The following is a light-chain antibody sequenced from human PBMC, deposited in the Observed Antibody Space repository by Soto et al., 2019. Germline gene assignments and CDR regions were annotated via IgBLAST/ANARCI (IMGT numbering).Light chain of an antibody. CDR3: QQRSNCIT. J-gene: IGKJ5*01. CDR1: QSVSSY. Sequence: EIVLTQSPATLSLSPGERATLSCRASQSVSSYLAWYQQKPGQAPRLLIYDASNRATGIPARFSGSGSGTDFTLTISSLEPEDFAVYYYQQRSNCITFCPGTRLEIK. V-gene: IGKV3-11*01. CDR2: DAS.